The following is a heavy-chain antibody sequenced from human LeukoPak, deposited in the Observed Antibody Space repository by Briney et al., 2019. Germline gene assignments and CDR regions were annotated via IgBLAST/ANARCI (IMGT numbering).Heavy chain of an antibody. D-gene: IGHD1-26*01. CDR2: VSHTGTT. CDR3: ARVRSGNYYTIDI. V-gene: IGHV4-59*01. J-gene: IGHJ3*02. Sequence: PSETLSLTCSVSGASINGYYSSWVRQTPGKGLEWIGYVSHTGTTTNNPSLKSRVTITVDTSKSQFSLKMTSVTAADTAVYYCARVRSGNYYTIDIWGPGTMVTVSS. CDR1: GASINGYY.